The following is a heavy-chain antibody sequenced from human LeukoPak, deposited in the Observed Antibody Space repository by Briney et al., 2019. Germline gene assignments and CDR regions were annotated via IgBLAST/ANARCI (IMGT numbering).Heavy chain of an antibody. V-gene: IGHV4-59*01. CDR1: GGSISSYY. Sequence: KSSETLSLTCTVSGGSISSYYWSWIRQPPGKGLEWIGYIYYSGSTNYNPSLKSRVTISVDTSKNQFSLKLSSVTAADTAVYYCARDSPLYDSGGYYYVGGNWFDPWGQGTLVTVSS. D-gene: IGHD3-22*01. J-gene: IGHJ5*02. CDR3: ARDSPLYDSGGYYYVGGNWFDP. CDR2: IYYSGST.